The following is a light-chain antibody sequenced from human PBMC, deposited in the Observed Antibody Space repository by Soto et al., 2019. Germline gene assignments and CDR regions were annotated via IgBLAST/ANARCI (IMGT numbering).Light chain of an antibody. CDR1: ISDVGSYDL. V-gene: IGLV2-23*01. Sequence: QSALTQPASVSGSPGQSITISCTGTISDVGSYDLVSWYQQHPGKAPKLMIYEGSKRPSGVSSRFSGSKSGNTASLTISGLQAEDEADYYCCSYAGSCTSWVFGGGTKLTVL. CDR3: CSYAGSCTSWV. J-gene: IGLJ3*02. CDR2: EGS.